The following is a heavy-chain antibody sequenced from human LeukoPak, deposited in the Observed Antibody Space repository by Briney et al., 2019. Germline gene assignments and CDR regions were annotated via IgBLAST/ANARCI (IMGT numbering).Heavy chain of an antibody. V-gene: IGHV3-7*01. CDR2: IKQDGSEK. D-gene: IGHD1-26*01. Sequence: GGSLRLSCAASGFTFSSYWMSWVRQAPGKGLEWVANIKQDGSEKYYVDSVKGRFTISRDNAKNSLYLQMNSLRAEDTAVYYCARGGGKWELLFDYWGQGTLVTVSS. CDR1: GFTFSSYW. J-gene: IGHJ4*02. CDR3: ARGGGKWELLFDY.